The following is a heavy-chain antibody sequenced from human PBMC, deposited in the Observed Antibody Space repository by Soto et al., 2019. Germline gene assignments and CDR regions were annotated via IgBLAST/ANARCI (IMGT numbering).Heavy chain of an antibody. J-gene: IGHJ6*02. CDR1: GGSVTTGSYN. CDR3: ARDGHGMDV. V-gene: IGHV4-61*01. CDR2: IFFTGIT. Sequence: QVQLQESGPGLVRPSETLSLTCTVSGGSVTTGSYNWSWIRRPPGKGLEWIGNIFFTGITHYNSSLNNRATMSVDTSKNQFSLTVTSVTAADTAVYYCARDGHGMDVWGQGTTVTVSS.